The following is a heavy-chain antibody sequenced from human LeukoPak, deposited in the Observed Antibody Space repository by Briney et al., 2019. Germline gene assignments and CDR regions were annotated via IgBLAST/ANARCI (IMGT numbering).Heavy chain of an antibody. Sequence: SETLSLTCAVYGGSFSGYYWSWIRQPPGKGLEWIGEINHSGSTNYNPSLKSRVTISVDTSKNQFSLKLSSVTAADTAVYYCARLLNDFWSGYYPVEYFDYWGQGTLVTVSS. V-gene: IGHV4-34*01. D-gene: IGHD3-3*01. J-gene: IGHJ4*02. CDR2: INHSGST. CDR3: ARLLNDFWSGYYPVEYFDY. CDR1: GGSFSGYY.